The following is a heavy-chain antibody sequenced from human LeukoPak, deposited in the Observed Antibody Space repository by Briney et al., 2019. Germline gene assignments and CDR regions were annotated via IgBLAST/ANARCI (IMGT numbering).Heavy chain of an antibody. D-gene: IGHD5-18*01. CDR1: GFTFSSYE. Sequence: PGGSLRLSCAASGFTFSSYEMNWVRQAPGKGLEWVSHISSSGSTIYYADSVKGRFTISRDNAKNSPYLQMNSLRAEDTAVYYCAREGYSYGKGYFDYWGQGTLVTVSS. J-gene: IGHJ4*02. CDR3: AREGYSYGKGYFDY. V-gene: IGHV3-48*03. CDR2: ISSSGSTI.